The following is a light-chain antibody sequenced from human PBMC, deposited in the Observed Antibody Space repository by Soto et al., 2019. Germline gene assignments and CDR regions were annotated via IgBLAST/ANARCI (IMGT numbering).Light chain of an antibody. Sequence: QSALTQPLSASGSPGQSVTISCTGTSSDVGTYNYVSWYQQHPGKAPKLMIYEVSKRPSGVPDRFSGSKSGNTASLTVSGLQAEDEADYYCSSYAGSKTLFGGGTKLTVL. CDR3: SSYAGSKTL. J-gene: IGLJ3*02. CDR2: EVS. V-gene: IGLV2-8*01. CDR1: SSDVGTYNY.